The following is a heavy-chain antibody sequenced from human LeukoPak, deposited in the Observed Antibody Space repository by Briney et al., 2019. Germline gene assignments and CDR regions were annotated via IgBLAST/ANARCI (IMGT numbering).Heavy chain of an antibody. CDR3: AREADYYGSGSYDRPLDY. CDR2: IYYSGST. CDR1: GGSISSYY. Sequence: SETLSLTCTVSGGSISSYYWSWIRQPPGKGLEWIGYIYYSGSTNYNPSLKSRVTISVDTSKNQFSLKLSSVTAADTAVYYCAREADYYGSGSYDRPLDYWGQGTLVTVSS. J-gene: IGHJ4*02. V-gene: IGHV4-59*01. D-gene: IGHD3-10*01.